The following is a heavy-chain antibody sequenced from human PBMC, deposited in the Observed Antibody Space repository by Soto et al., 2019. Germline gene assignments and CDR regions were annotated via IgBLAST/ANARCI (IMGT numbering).Heavy chain of an antibody. V-gene: IGHV1-8*01. D-gene: IGHD1-7*01. Sequence: ASVKVSCKASGYTFTSYDINWVRQATGQGLEWMGWMNPNSGNTGYAQKFQGRVTMTRNTSISTAYMELSSLRSEDTAVYYCARGLSFRNYGRGGRGVARFDPWGQGTLVTVSS. CDR2: MNPNSGNT. CDR3: ARGLSFRNYGRGGRGVARFDP. CDR1: GYTFTSYD. J-gene: IGHJ5*02.